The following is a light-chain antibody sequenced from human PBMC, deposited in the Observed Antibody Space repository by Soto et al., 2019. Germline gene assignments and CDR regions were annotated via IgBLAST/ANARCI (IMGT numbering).Light chain of an antibody. CDR3: QQYNSYSRT. J-gene: IGKJ1*01. CDR2: DAS. Sequence: DIQMTQSPSTLSASVGDRVTITCRASQSISSWLAWYQQKPGKAPKLLIYDASSLESGGPSRFSGSGSGTELTLTIRSLQPDDFATYYCQQYNSYSRTFGQGTKVEIK. V-gene: IGKV1-5*01. CDR1: QSISSW.